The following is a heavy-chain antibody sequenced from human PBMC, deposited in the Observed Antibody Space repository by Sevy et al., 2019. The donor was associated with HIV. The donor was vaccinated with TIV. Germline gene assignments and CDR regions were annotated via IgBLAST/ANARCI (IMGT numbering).Heavy chain of an antibody. CDR1: GYSFTNYW. J-gene: IGHJ5*02. V-gene: IGHV5-51*01. D-gene: IGHD2-8*01. CDR3: ARGLSRLMPPLGGWFDP. CDR2: IYPGDSDT. Sequence: GESLKISCKVSGYSFTNYWIGWVRQMPGKGLEWKGIIYPGDSDTRYSPSFQGQVTISADKSINTAYLQWSSLKASDTAMYYCARGLSRLMPPLGGWFDPWGQGTLVTVSS.